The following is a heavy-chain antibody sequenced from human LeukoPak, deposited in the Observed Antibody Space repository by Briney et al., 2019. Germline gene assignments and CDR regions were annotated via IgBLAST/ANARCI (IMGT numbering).Heavy chain of an antibody. V-gene: IGHV3-30*04. J-gene: IGHJ4*02. CDR2: ISYDGSNK. CDR1: GFTFSSYA. CDR3: AREDQDIVVVPAAIGVDY. Sequence: GGSLRLSCAASGFTFSSYAMHWVRQAPGKGLEGVAVISYDGSNKYYADSVKGRFTISRDNSKNTLYLQMNSLRAEDTAVYYCAREDQDIVVVPAAIGVDYWGQGTLVTVSS. D-gene: IGHD2-2*02.